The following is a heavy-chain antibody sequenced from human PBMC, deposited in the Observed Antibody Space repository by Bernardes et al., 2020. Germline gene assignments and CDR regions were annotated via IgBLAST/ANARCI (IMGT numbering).Heavy chain of an antibody. J-gene: IGHJ6*04. D-gene: IGHD3-10*01. CDR3: ARDNWGVVQGVMFYYYYGMDV. Sequence: ASVKVSCKASGYTFTGYYMHWVRQAPGQGLEWMGRINPNSGGTNYAQKFQGRVTMTRDTSISTAYMELSRLRSDDTAVYYCARDNWGVVQGVMFYYYYGMDVWGKGTTVTVSS. CDR2: INPNSGGT. CDR1: GYTFTGYY. V-gene: IGHV1-2*06.